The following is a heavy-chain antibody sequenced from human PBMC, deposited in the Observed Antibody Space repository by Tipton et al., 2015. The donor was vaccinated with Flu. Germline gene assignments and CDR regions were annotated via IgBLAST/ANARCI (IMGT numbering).Heavy chain of an antibody. Sequence: TLSLTCTVSGGSISSYYWSWIRQPAGQGLECIGRIYSSGTTNYNPSLKSRVTMSIDTSKNQFSLKLYSVTAADTAVYYCARGSGSGTYVIFDYWGQGTLVTVSS. V-gene: IGHV4-4*07. J-gene: IGHJ4*02. CDR1: GGSISSYY. CDR2: IYSSGTT. CDR3: ARGSGSGTYVIFDY. D-gene: IGHD3-10*01.